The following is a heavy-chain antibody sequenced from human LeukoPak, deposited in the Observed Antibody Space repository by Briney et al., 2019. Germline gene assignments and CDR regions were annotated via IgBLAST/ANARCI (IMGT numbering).Heavy chain of an antibody. CDR2: INHSGST. Sequence: SETLSLTCAVYGGSFSGYYWSWIRKPPGKGLEWLREINHSGSTNYNPSLKSRVTISVDTSKNQFSLKLSSVTAADTAVYYCARGGGPLDAFDIWGQGTMVTVSS. J-gene: IGHJ3*02. V-gene: IGHV4-34*01. CDR3: ARGGGPLDAFDI. CDR1: GGSFSGYY.